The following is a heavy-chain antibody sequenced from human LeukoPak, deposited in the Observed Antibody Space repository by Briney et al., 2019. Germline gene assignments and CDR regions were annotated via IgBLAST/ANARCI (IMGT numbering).Heavy chain of an antibody. CDR2: ISAYNGNT. V-gene: IGHV1-18*01. J-gene: IGHJ3*02. CDR3: ASLKNYYDSSGYLVTDAFDI. Sequence: GASVKVSCKASGYTFTTYNINWVRQAPGQGLGWMGWISAYNGNTNYAQKLQGRVTMTTDKSTSTAYMELRSLKSDDTAVYYCASLKNYYDSSGYLVTDAFDIWGQGTMVTVSS. CDR1: GYTFTTYN. D-gene: IGHD3-22*01.